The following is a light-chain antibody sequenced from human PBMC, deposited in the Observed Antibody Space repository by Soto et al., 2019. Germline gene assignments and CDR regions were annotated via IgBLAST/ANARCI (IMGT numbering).Light chain of an antibody. CDR1: QSVSSN. J-gene: IGKJ2*01. CDR2: GAS. Sequence: EIVMTQSPATLSVSPGERATLSCRASQSVSSNLAWYQQKPGQAPRLLIYGASTRATGIPARFSGSGSGTEFTLTISCLHSEDFAVYYCQQYNNWTLYTFGQGTKLEIK. CDR3: QQYNNWTLYT. V-gene: IGKV3-15*01.